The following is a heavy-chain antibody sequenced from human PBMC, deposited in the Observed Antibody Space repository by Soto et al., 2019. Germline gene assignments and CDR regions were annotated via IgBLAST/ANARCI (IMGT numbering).Heavy chain of an antibody. Sequence: SETLSLTCTVSGGSISNYYWNWIRQPPGKGLEWIGYIFYSGSTNYNPSLKGRVTISVDTSQNQLSLKLSSVTAADTAVYYCARESPTNWFDPWGQGSLVTVSS. CDR3: ARESPTNWFDP. CDR2: IFYSGST. V-gene: IGHV4-59*01. J-gene: IGHJ5*02. CDR1: GGSISNYY.